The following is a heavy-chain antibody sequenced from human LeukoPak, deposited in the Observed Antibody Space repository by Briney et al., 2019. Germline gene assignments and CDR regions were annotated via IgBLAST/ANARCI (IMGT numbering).Heavy chain of an antibody. Sequence: KPSETLSLTCTVSGGSISSYYWSWIRQPAGKGLEWIGRIYTSGSTNYNPSPKSRVTMSVDTSKNQFSLKLSSVTAADTAVYYCARDRGLSRIAVAGWDYYYYGMDVWGQGTTVTVSS. CDR1: GGSISSYY. CDR2: IYTSGST. D-gene: IGHD6-19*01. J-gene: IGHJ6*02. V-gene: IGHV4-4*07. CDR3: ARDRGLSRIAVAGWDYYYYGMDV.